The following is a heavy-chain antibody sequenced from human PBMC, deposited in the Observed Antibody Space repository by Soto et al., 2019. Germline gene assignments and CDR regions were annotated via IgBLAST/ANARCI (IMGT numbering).Heavy chain of an antibody. V-gene: IGHV1-69*01. CDR1: GGTFSSYA. CDR3: AGGTGAMDRPFAFDT. CDR2: IIPIFGTA. Sequence: QVQLVQSGAEVKKPGSSVKVSCKASGGTFSSYAISWVRQAPGQGLEWMGGIIPIFGTANYAQKFQGRVTITADESTSTAHIGLRRLRAEDTSGYYCAGGTGAMDRPFAFDTWGQGTMVTVSS. J-gene: IGHJ3*02. D-gene: IGHD5-18*01.